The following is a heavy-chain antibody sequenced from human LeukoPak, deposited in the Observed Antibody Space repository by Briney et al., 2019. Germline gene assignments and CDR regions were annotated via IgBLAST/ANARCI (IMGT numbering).Heavy chain of an antibody. D-gene: IGHD6-19*01. J-gene: IGHJ6*02. Sequence: VSVKVSCKASGYTFTGYYMHWVRQAPGQGLEWMGWINPNSGDTNYAQKFQGWVSMTRDTSISTAYMELSRLKSDNTAVYYCAREGGLAVAGTGYYYYGMDVWGQGTTVIVSS. CDR1: GYTFTGYY. CDR3: AREGGLAVAGTGYYYYGMDV. V-gene: IGHV1-2*04. CDR2: INPNSGDT.